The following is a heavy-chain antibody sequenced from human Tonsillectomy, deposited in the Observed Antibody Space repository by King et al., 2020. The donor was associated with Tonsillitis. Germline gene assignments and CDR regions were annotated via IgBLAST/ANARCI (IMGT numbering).Heavy chain of an antibody. CDR2: IYYSGST. Sequence: LQLQESGPGLVKPSETLSLTCTVSGGSISSYYWSWIRQPPGKGLEWIAYIYYSGSTNSNPSLKSRVTTSVDTSKNQFSLRLSSVTAADTAVYYCARGGTDSSGWYHYWFFDLWGRGTLVTVSS. J-gene: IGHJ2*01. D-gene: IGHD6-19*01. V-gene: IGHV4-59*01. CDR1: GGSISSYY. CDR3: ARGGTDSSGWYHYWFFDL.